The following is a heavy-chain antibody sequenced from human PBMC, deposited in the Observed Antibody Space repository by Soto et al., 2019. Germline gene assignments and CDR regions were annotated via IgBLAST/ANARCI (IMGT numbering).Heavy chain of an antibody. J-gene: IGHJ5*02. CDR1: GFAFNSYA. CDR2: ITNSGGST. Sequence: GGSLRLSCVASGFAFNSYAMTWVRQAPGKGLEWVSTITNSGGSTYYADSVKGRFTISRDNSKNTLYTQMTTLTAEDTAIYYCTKEHDYGYYGWFDPWGQGTLVTVSS. CDR3: TKEHDYGYYGWFDP. V-gene: IGHV3-23*01. D-gene: IGHD4-17*01.